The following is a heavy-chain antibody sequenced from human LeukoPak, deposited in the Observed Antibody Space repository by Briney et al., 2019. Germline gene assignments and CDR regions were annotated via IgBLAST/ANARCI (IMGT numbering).Heavy chain of an antibody. Sequence: GRSLRLSCLPARSTLISYAMSWVRQAPGKGLEWVSVISDGGDSTYSADSVRGGFTISRDNSKNALYLQISGLRAEDSAVYYCARDDIAAIGFDYWGQGTLVTVSS. CDR2: ISDGGDST. CDR1: RSTLISYA. V-gene: IGHV3-23*01. CDR3: ARDDIAAIGFDY. J-gene: IGHJ4*02. D-gene: IGHD6-13*01.